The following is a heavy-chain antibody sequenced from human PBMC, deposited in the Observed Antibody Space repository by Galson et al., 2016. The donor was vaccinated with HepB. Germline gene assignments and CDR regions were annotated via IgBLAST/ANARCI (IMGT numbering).Heavy chain of an antibody. CDR3: ARDSGYCSNFNCQATIDC. CDR1: GFTFSSYA. CDR2: IARSSRYI. V-gene: IGHV3-21*01. J-gene: IGHJ4*02. D-gene: IGHD2-2*01. Sequence: SLRLSCAASGFTFSSYAMHWVRQAPGKGLEWVSSIARSSRYIFYADSVQGRCTISRDNARNSLFLHMTSLSAEDTAVYYCARDSGYCSNFNCQATIDCRGQGTLVTVSS.